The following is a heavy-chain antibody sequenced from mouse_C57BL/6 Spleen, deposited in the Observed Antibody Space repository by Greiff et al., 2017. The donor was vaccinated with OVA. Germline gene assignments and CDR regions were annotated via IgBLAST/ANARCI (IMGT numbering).Heavy chain of an antibody. D-gene: IGHD1-1*01. CDR3: AREYYGSSQFAY. V-gene: IGHV1-52*01. CDR2: IDPSDSET. Sequence: QVQLQQPGAELVRPGSSVKLSCKASGYTFTSYWMHWVKQRPIQGLEWIGNIDPSDSETQYNQKFKDKATLTVDKSSSTAYMQLSSLTSEDSAVYDCAREYYGSSQFAYWGQGTLVTVSA. J-gene: IGHJ3*01. CDR1: GYTFTSYW.